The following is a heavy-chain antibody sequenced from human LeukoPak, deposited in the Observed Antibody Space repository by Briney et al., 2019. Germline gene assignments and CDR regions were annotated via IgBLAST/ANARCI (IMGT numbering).Heavy chain of an antibody. J-gene: IGHJ2*01. Sequence: GGSLRLSCAASGFTFSSYAMSWVRQAPGKGLEWVAVISYDGSNKYYADSVKGRFTISRDNSKNTLYLQMNSLRAEDTAVYYCARAELGINFRGWYSDLWGRGTLVTVSS. CDR1: GFTFSSYA. CDR3: ARAELGINFRGWYSDL. D-gene: IGHD7-27*01. CDR2: ISYDGSNK. V-gene: IGHV3-30*04.